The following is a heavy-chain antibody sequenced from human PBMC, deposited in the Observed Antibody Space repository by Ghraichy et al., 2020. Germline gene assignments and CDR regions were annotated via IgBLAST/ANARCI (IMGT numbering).Heavy chain of an antibody. J-gene: IGHJ6*03. CDR1: GYTFTSYG. D-gene: IGHD5-18*01. Sequence: ASVKVSCKASGYTFTSYGISWVRQAPGQGLEWMGWISAYNGNTNYAQKLQGRVTMTTDTSTSTAYMELRSLRSDDTAVYYCARAGVPSGYSYIKIDYYYYYMDVWGKGTTVTVSS. CDR2: ISAYNGNT. V-gene: IGHV1-18*01. CDR3: ARAGVPSGYSYIKIDYYYYYMDV.